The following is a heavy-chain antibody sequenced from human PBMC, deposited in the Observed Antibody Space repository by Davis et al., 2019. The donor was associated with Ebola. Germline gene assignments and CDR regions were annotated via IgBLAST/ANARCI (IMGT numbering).Heavy chain of an antibody. CDR3: AKSEAVAVSAGYGMDV. CDR1: GFTFSSYA. CDR2: ISWNSGSI. V-gene: IGHV3-9*01. J-gene: IGHJ6*02. D-gene: IGHD6-19*01. Sequence: SLKISCAASGFTFSSYAMHWVRQAPGKGLEWVSGISWNSGSIGYADSVKGRFTISRDNAKNSLYLQMNSLRAEDTALYYCAKSEAVAVSAGYGMDVWGQGTTVTVSS.